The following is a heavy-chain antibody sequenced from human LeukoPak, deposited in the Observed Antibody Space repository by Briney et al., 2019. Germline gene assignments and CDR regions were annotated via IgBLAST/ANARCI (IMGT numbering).Heavy chain of an antibody. CDR2: INHSGST. Sequence: SETLSLTCAVYGGSFSGYYWSWIRQPPGKGLEWIGEINHSGSTNYNPSLKSRVTISVDTSKNQFSLKLSSVTAADTAVYYCARHGLAGDGYWGQGTLVTVSS. J-gene: IGHJ4*02. CDR1: GGSFSGYY. V-gene: IGHV4-34*01. D-gene: IGHD7-27*01. CDR3: ARHGLAGDGY.